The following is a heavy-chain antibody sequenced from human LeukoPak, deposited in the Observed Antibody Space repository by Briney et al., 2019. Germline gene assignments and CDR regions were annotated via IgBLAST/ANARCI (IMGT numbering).Heavy chain of an antibody. CDR2: IIPIFGTA. D-gene: IGHD3-22*01. J-gene: IGHJ4*02. Sequence: ASVKVSCKASGGTFSSYAISWVRQAPGQGLEWMGRIIPIFGTANYAQKFQGRVKITTDESTSTAYMELSSLRSEDTAVYYCASQPLRRNSSGPPQEFDYWGQGTLVTVSS. V-gene: IGHV1-69*05. CDR1: GGTFSSYA. CDR3: ASQPLRRNSSGPPQEFDY.